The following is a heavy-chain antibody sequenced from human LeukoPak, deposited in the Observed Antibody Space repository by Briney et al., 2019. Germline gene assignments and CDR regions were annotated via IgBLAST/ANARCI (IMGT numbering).Heavy chain of an antibody. J-gene: IGHJ6*02. CDR2: INPNSGGT. V-gene: IGHV1-2*02. Sequence: ASVKVSCKASGYTFTGYYMHWVRQAPGQGLEWMGWINPNSGGTNYAQKFQGRVTMTRDTSISTAYMELSRLGSDDTAVYYCAREGSSGWYYYYGMDVWGQGTTVTVSS. CDR3: AREGSSGWYYYYGMDV. D-gene: IGHD6-19*01. CDR1: GYTFTGYY.